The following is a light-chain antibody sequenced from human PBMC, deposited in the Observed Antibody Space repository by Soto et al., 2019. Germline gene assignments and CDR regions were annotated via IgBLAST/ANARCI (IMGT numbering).Light chain of an antibody. CDR1: QSISNY. Sequence: DIPRSQSASTLSASVGPRVTISCRASQSISNYLAWYQKKPGKDPKLLIEKASSLELGVPTGFSGSGPGTEFTLTISSLQPDEVATYYCQQYNIYSWTGGQGPKVGI. CDR3: QQYNIYSWT. V-gene: IGKV1-5*03. J-gene: IGKJ1*01. CDR2: KAS.